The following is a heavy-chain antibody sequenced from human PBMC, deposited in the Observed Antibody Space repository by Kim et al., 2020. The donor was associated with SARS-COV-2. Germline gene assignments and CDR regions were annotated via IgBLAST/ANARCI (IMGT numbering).Heavy chain of an antibody. CDR2: IGLTAGET. CDR1: GFTFANYA. J-gene: IGHJ4*02. Sequence: GGSLRLSCAASGFTFANYAMDWVRRTPGKGLEWVSTIGLTAGETHYADSVKGRFIIYRDNSRSTLYLQMDSLRVDDTAIYYCVSRFAAHFSHWGPGSLGT. D-gene: IGHD3-3*02. CDR3: VSRFAAHFSH. V-gene: IGHV3-23*01.